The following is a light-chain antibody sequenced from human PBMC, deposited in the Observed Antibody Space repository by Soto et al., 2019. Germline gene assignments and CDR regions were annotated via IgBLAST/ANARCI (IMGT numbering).Light chain of an antibody. CDR3: QQVKTYPRT. CDR1: QAVPNN. Sequence: DIHLTQSPSFLSASVGDRVTITCRPSQAVPNNMAWYQQKKGKTPKILIYEESTLHSGVPSRFRGRKSGTQFTLTIDRLQPEDFETYYCQQVKTYPRTFGGGTKVDIK. J-gene: IGKJ4*01. CDR2: EES. V-gene: IGKV1-9*01.